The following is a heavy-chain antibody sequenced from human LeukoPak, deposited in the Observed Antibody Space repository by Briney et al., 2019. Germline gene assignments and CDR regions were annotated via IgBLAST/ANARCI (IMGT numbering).Heavy chain of an antibody. CDR1: SGSITGYY. CDR2: IQYSGTT. V-gene: IGHV4-59*01. D-gene: IGHD6-13*01. Sequence: SETLSLTCTGSSGSITGYYWAWIRQPPGKGLKWIGYIQYSGTTEYNPSLASRASISVDTAKDQFSLNLRSVTAADTAVYYCARDRAAGTLDFWGQGTLVTVSS. CDR3: ARDRAAGTLDF. J-gene: IGHJ4*02.